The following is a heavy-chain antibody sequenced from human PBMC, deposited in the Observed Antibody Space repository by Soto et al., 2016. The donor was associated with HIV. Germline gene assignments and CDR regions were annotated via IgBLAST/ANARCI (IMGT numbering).Heavy chain of an antibody. CDR1: GYTFTSYD. J-gene: IGHJ4*02. D-gene: IGHD2-15*01. CDR3: AKDCGLGGTRDY. CDR2: INPNNGDT. Sequence: QVQLVQSGAEVKKPGASVTVSCKASGYTFTSYDINWVRQVTGQGLEWMGWINPNNGDTRYAQKFQGRVTMTRDTSINTAYMELSSLRTDDAAVYYCAKDCGLGGTRDYWGQGTLVTVSS. V-gene: IGHV1-8*01.